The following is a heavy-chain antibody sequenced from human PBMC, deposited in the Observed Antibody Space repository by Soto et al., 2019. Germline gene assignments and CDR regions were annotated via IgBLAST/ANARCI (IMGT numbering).Heavy chain of an antibody. CDR1: GGTFSSYT. D-gene: IGHD3-3*01. Sequence: SVKVSCKASGGTFSSYTISWVRQAPGQGLEWMGRIIPILGIANYAQKFQGRVTITADKSTSTAYMELSSLRSEDTAVYYCASHDXDFWSGYYSGAFDIWGQGTMVTVSS. J-gene: IGHJ3*02. V-gene: IGHV1-69*02. CDR2: IIPILGIA. CDR3: ASHDXDFWSGYYSGAFDI.